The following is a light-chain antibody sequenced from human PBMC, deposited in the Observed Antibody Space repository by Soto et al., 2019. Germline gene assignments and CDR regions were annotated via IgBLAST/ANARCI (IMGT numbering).Light chain of an antibody. J-gene: IGKJ4*01. CDR1: QSVSSSY. V-gene: IGKV3-20*01. Sequence: EIVLTQSPGTLSLSPGERATLSCRASQSVSSSYLAWYQQKPGQAPRLLIYGASSRATGIPGRFSGSGSGTDFTLTISRLEPEDFAVYYCQQYGTSPLTFGGGTKMEIK. CDR3: QQYGTSPLT. CDR2: GAS.